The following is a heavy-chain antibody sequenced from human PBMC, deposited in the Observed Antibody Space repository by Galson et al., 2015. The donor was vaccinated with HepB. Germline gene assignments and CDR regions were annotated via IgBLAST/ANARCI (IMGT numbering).Heavy chain of an antibody. Sequence: ETLSLTCTVSGGSISSYYWSWIRQPPGKGLEWIGYIYYSGSTNYNPSLKSRVTISVDTSKNQFSLKLSSVTAADTAVYYCARDRGQLWWEQQPVRGAFDIWGQGTMVTVSS. CDR3: ARDRGQLWWEQQPVRGAFDI. CDR1: GGSISSYY. V-gene: IGHV4-59*01. D-gene: IGHD6-13*01. CDR2: IYYSGST. J-gene: IGHJ3*02.